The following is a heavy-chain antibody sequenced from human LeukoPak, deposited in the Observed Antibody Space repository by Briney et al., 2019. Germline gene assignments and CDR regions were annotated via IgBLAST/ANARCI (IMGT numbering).Heavy chain of an antibody. V-gene: IGHV4-34*01. CDR1: GPGSFIGYY. Sequence: LSETLSLTCAVSGPGSFIGYYWSWLRHPPGRGLEWIGEVSHNGTTNYNPSLKSRLTISLGTSKNQFSLNLTAVNAADSAVYYCARGTLTTMTNVLFDYWDQGSLVTVYS. D-gene: IGHD4-17*01. CDR3: ARGTLTTMTNVLFDY. CDR2: VSHNGTT. J-gene: IGHJ4*02.